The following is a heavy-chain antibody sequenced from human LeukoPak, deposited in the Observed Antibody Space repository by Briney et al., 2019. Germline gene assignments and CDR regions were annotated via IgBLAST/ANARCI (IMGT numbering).Heavy chain of an antibody. J-gene: IGHJ5*02. CDR1: GGTFSSYA. V-gene: IGHV1-69*06. CDR2: IIPIFGTA. Sequence: SVKVSCKASGGTFSSYAISWVRQAPGQGLEWMGGIIPIFGTANYAQKFQGRVTITADKSTSTAYMELSSLRSEDTAVYYCARDRGIANWFDPWGQGTLVTVSS. CDR3: ARDRGIANWFDP.